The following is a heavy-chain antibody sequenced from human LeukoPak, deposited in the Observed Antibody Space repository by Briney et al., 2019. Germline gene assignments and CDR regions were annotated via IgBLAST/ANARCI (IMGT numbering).Heavy chain of an antibody. CDR3: ARDFWATNYYYGMDV. V-gene: IGHV3-23*01. Sequence: GGSLRLSCAASGFTFRNYAMAWVRQAPGKGLECVSAISGSGDSVRHADSVKGRFTVSRDNSKNTLYLQMDNLRAEDTALYYCARDFWATNYYYGMDVWGQGTTVTVS. CDR1: GFTFRNYA. CDR2: ISGSGDSV. D-gene: IGHD3-3*01. J-gene: IGHJ6*02.